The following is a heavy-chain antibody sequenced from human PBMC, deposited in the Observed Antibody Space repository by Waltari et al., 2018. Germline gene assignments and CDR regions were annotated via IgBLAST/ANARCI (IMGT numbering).Heavy chain of an antibody. D-gene: IGHD6-13*01. J-gene: IGHJ4*02. CDR3: ANFLALAAAGPVADY. V-gene: IGHV3-30*02. CDR2: IRYDVSNK. Sequence: QVQLVESGGGVVQPGGSMRLSCAASGFTFSSYGMHWVRQAPGKGLGWVAFIRYDVSNKYYADSVKGRFTISRDNSKNTLYLQMNSLRAEDTAVYYCANFLALAAAGPVADYWGQGTLVTVSS. CDR1: GFTFSSYG.